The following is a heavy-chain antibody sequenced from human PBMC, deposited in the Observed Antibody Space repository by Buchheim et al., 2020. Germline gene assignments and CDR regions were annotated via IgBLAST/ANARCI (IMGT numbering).Heavy chain of an antibody. CDR1: GFTFSSYW. J-gene: IGHJ6*02. V-gene: IGHV3-7*03. CDR3: ARGTYYYYYGMDV. CDR2: IKQDGSEK. Sequence: EVQLVESGGGLVQPGGSLRLSCAASGFTFSSYWMSWVRQAPGKGLEWVANIKQDGSEKYYVDSVKGRFTISRDNAKNSLYLKMNSLRAEETAVDYCARGTYYYYYGMDVWGQGTT.